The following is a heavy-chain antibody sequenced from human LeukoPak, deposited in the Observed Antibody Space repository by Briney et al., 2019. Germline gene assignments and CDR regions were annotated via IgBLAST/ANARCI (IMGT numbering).Heavy chain of an antibody. CDR2: INSDGSST. Sequence: GSLLLSCAASGFTFSSYWMHWVRQAPGKGLVWVSRINSDGSSTDYADSVKGRFTISRDNAKNTLYLQMHSLRAKDTAMYYCASPRYCTSSSCYFAYWGQGTLVTVSS. CDR1: GFTFSSYW. V-gene: IGHV3-74*01. CDR3: ASPRYCTSSSCYFAY. J-gene: IGHJ4*02. D-gene: IGHD2-2*01.